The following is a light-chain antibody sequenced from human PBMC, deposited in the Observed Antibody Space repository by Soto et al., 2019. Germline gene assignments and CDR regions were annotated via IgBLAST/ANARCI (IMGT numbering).Light chain of an antibody. CDR2: GAS. J-gene: IGKJ2*01. Sequence: ESVLTQSPGTLSLSPGERATLSCRASQSVSSSYLAWYQQKPGQAPRLLIYGASSRCTGIPDRFSGSGSGTDFTLTIGRLEPEDLAVYYCQQYGSSPYTFGQGTKLEIK. V-gene: IGKV3-20*01. CDR3: QQYGSSPYT. CDR1: QSVSSSY.